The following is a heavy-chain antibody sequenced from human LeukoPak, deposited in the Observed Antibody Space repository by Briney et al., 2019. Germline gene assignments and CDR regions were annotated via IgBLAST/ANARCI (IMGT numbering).Heavy chain of an antibody. Sequence: KTSETLSLTCAVYGGSFSGYYWSWIRQPPGKGLEWIGEINHSGSTNYNPSLKSRVTISVDTSKNQFSLKLSSVTAADTAVYYCARAYQQTRAFDIWGQGTMVTVSS. D-gene: IGHD1/OR15-1a*01. CDR3: ARAYQQTRAFDI. J-gene: IGHJ3*02. CDR2: INHSGST. V-gene: IGHV4-34*01. CDR1: GGSFSGYY.